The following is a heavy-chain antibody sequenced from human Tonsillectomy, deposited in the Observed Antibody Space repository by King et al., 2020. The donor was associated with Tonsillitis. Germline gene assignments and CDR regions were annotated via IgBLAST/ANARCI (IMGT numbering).Heavy chain of an antibody. D-gene: IGHD3-16*01. J-gene: IGHJ6*01. V-gene: IGHV4-59*08. CDR1: VGSISTYY. Sequence: VQLQESGPGLVKPSETLSLTCAVSVGSISTYYWSWIRQPPGKGLEWIGYLSYTGSTNYNPSLKSRVTISRDTSKNQFSLKLSSVTAADTAVSYCARLAFNYSYGLAVWGQWTPVPVSS. CDR3: ARLAFNYSYGLAV. CDR2: LSYTGST.